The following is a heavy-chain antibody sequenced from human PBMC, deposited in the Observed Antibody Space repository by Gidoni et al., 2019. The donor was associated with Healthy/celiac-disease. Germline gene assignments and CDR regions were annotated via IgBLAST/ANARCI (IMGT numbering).Heavy chain of an antibody. CDR2: ISYDGSNK. CDR3: ARDRAKLYSSGYPLDY. V-gene: IGHV3-30-3*01. J-gene: IGHJ4*02. Sequence: QVQLVESGGGVVQPGRSLRLSCAASGFTFSSYAMHWVRQAPGKGLEWVAVISYDGSNKYYADSVKGRFTISRDNSKNTLYLQMNSLRAEDTAVYYCARDRAKLYSSGYPLDYWGQGTLVTVSS. CDR1: GFTFSSYA. D-gene: IGHD3-22*01.